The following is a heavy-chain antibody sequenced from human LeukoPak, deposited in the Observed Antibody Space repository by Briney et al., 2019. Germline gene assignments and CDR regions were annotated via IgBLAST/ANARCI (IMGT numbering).Heavy chain of an antibody. J-gene: IGHJ4*02. V-gene: IGHV3-53*01. D-gene: IGHD3-9*01. Sequence: PGGSLRLSCAASGFTFSSYSMNWVRQAPGKGLEWVSVTESGGNTDSADSVKGRFTISRDNSKNTLYLQMNSLRAEDTAVYYCARDLNYWGQGILVTVSS. CDR3: ARDLNY. CDR1: GFTFSSYS. CDR2: TESGGNT.